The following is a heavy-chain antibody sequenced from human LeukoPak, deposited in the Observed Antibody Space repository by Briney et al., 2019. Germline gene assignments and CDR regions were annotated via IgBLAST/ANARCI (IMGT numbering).Heavy chain of an antibody. J-gene: IGHJ4*02. V-gene: IGHV3-23*01. Sequence: GGSLRLSCVASGFTFNNYWMGWVRQAPGKGLEWVSAISGSGGSTYYADSAKGRFTISRDNSKNTLYLQMNSLRAEDTAVYYCAKETISGWGAHYFDFWGQGTLVTVSS. CDR1: GFTFNNYW. CDR2: ISGSGGST. CDR3: AKETISGWGAHYFDF. D-gene: IGHD6-19*01.